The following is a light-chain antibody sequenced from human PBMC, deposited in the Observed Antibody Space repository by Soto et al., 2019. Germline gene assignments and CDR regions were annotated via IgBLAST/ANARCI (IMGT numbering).Light chain of an antibody. Sequence: QSALTQPPSASGSPGQSVTISCTGTSSDVGAYKYVSWYQQYPGKAPKLMIYEVSKRPSGVPDRFSGSKSGNTASLTVSGLQSEDEADYYCTSYVGSNIWVFGVRTKLTVL. J-gene: IGLJ3*02. CDR3: TSYVGSNIWV. V-gene: IGLV2-8*01. CDR1: SSDVGAYKY. CDR2: EVS.